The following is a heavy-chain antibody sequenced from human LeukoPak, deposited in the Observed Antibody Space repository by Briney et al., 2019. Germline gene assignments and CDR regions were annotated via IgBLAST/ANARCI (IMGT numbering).Heavy chain of an antibody. J-gene: IGHJ5*02. D-gene: IGHD1-26*01. Sequence: PSETLSLTCTVSGGSISSGSYYWSWIRQPAGKGLEWIGRIYTSGSTNYNPSLKSRVTISVDTSKNQFSLKLSSVTAADTAVYYCAGERWELHWFDPWGQGTLVTVSS. V-gene: IGHV4-61*02. CDR3: AGERWELHWFDP. CDR2: IYTSGST. CDR1: GGSISSGSYY.